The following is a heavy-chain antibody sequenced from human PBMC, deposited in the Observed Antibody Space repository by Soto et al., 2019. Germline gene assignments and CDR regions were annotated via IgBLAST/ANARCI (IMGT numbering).Heavy chain of an antibody. J-gene: IGHJ4*02. CDR3: ARVLFCSADRCYAGFDH. D-gene: IGHD2-2*01. V-gene: IGHV4-38-2*02. CDR2: VNHGGST. CDR1: GYTISSGYF. Sequence: PSETLSLTCTVSGYTISSGYFWGWIRQSPGKGLEWIGSVNHGGSTYYSPSLKSRVFISVDTSKNQFSLRLTSVTAADTAVYYCARVLFCSADRCYAGFDHWGQGTLVTVSS.